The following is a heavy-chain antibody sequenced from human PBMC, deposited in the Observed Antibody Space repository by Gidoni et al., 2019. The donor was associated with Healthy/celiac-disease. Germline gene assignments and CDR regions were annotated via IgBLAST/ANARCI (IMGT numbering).Heavy chain of an antibody. J-gene: IGHJ4*02. V-gene: IGHV4-34*01. CDR2: INHSGST. CDR1: GGSFSGYY. D-gene: IGHD3-16*02. Sequence: QVQLQQWGAGMLKPSETLSLTCAVYGGSFSGYYWSWIRQPPGKGLEWIGEINHSGSTNYNPSLKSRVTISVDTSKNQFSLKLSSVTAADTAVYYCARDRPLGWGSYRYYFDYWGQGTLVTVSS. CDR3: ARDRPLGWGSYRYYFDY.